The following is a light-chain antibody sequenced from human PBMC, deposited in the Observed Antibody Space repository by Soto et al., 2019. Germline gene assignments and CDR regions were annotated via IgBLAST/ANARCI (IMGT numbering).Light chain of an antibody. CDR2: DAS. J-gene: IGKJ4*01. CDR1: QSVSSY. Sequence: EIVLTQSPATLSLSPGERATLSCRATQSVSSYLAWYQHKPGQAPRLLIYDASNRATGIPARFSGSGSGTDFTLTISSLEPEDFAVYYCQQRSTWPLTFGGGTKVPIK. CDR3: QQRSTWPLT. V-gene: IGKV3-11*01.